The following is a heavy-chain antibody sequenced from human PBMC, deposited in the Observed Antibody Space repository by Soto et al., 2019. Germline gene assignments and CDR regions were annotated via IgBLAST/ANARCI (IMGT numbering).Heavy chain of an antibody. Sequence: EVQLVESGGGLVKPGGSLRLSCAASGFTFSSYSMNWVRQAPGKGLEWVSSISSSSSYIYYADSVKGRFTISRDNAKNSLYLQMNSLRAEDTAVYYCAREVLGGDYDFIGYFDLWGRGTLVTVSS. V-gene: IGHV3-21*01. CDR1: GFTFSSYS. J-gene: IGHJ2*01. D-gene: IGHD2-21*02. CDR2: ISSSSSYI. CDR3: AREVLGGDYDFIGYFDL.